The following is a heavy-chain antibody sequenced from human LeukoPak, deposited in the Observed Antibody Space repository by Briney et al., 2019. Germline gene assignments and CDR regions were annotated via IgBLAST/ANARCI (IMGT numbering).Heavy chain of an antibody. CDR1: GYTFTSYY. V-gene: IGHV1-46*03. CDR3: ARAVDTAMVTYNWFDP. J-gene: IGHJ5*02. Sequence: GASVNVSCKASGYTFTSYYMHWVRQAPGQGLEWMGIINPSGGSTSYAQKFQGRVTMTRDTSTSTVYMELSSLRSEDTAVYYCARAVDTAMVTYNWFDPWGQGTLVTVSS. CDR2: INPSGGST. D-gene: IGHD5-18*01.